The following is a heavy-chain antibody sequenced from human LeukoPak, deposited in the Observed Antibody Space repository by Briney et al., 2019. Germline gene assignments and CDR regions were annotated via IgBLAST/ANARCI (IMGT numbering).Heavy chain of an antibody. V-gene: IGHV4-59*01. CDR2: ISYSGTT. CDR1: GASLSRDY. D-gene: IGHD2-21*01. Sequence: KPSETLSLTCAVSGASLSRDYWSWIRPPPGEGLEWIGYISYSGTTIYNPSLKSRVAISLETSKNPVSLNLSSVTAADSPVYFCARRAYCGDQCFPFDYWSQGILVTVSS. J-gene: IGHJ4*02. CDR3: ARRAYCGDQCFPFDY.